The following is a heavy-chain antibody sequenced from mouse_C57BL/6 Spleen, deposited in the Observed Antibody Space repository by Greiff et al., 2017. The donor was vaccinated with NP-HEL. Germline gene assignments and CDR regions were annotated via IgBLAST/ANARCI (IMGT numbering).Heavy chain of an antibody. D-gene: IGHD2-3*01. J-gene: IGHJ2*01. CDR1: GFTFSSYT. V-gene: IGHV5-9*01. CDR3: ARHSVMVYYFAY. Sequence: EVKLVESGGGLVKPGGSLKLSCAASGFTFSSYTMSWVRQTPEKRLEWVATISGGGGNTYYPDSVKGRFTISRDNAKNTLYLHLSSLRSADTALYYCARHSVMVYYFAYWGQGTTLTVSS. CDR2: ISGGGGNT.